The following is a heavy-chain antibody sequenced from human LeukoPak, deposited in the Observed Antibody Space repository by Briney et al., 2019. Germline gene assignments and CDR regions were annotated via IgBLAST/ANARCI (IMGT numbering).Heavy chain of an antibody. V-gene: IGHV3-23*01. D-gene: IGHD6-13*01. Sequence: GGSLRLSCAASGFTFSNYAMSWVRQAPGKGLEWVSGISVNGGSTYYADSVKGRFTISRDNSKNTLYLQMNSLRAEDTAVYYCAKARYSSSWYFDYWGQGTLVTVSS. CDR2: ISVNGGST. CDR1: GFTFSNYA. CDR3: AKARYSSSWYFDY. J-gene: IGHJ4*02.